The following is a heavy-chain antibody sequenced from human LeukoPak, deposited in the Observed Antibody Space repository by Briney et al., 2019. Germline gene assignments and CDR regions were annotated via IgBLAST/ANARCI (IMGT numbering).Heavy chain of an antibody. CDR3: ARDATRVVAVLDD. Sequence: GGSLRLSCAASGFTFSDYYMSWIRQAPGKGLEWVSYISSSGSTIYYADSVKGRFTISRDNAKNSLYLQMNSLRAEDTAVYYCARDATRVVAVLDDWGQGTLVTVSS. CDR2: ISSSGSTI. CDR1: GFTFSDYY. J-gene: IGHJ4*02. V-gene: IGHV3-11*01. D-gene: IGHD3-22*01.